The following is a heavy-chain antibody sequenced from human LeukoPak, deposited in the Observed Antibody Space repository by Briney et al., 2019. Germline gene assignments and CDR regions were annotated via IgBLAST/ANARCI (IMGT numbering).Heavy chain of an antibody. V-gene: IGHV4-38-2*02. CDR1: GYSINSGYF. Sequence: SETLSLTCTVSGYSINSGYFWGWVRQPPGKCPEWIGSIFHTGDAYYNPSLRSRATLSIDTSRNQVSLKVTSVTSPDTALYYCARVVASTSIESWGQGIIVTVSS. CDR3: ARVVASTSIES. CDR2: IFHTGDA. J-gene: IGHJ4*02. D-gene: IGHD2-15*01.